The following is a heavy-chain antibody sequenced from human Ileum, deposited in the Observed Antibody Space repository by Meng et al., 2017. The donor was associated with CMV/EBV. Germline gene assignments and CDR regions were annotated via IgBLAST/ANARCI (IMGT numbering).Heavy chain of an antibody. V-gene: IGHV3-23*03. Sequence: GESLKISCAASGFTFSSYSMNWVRQAPGKGLEWVSVIYRGVSSTYYADSVKGRFTISRDDSRNTLWLQMNSLRAEDTAVYYCAKNHASFYYDSSGRGAFDIWGQGTMVTVSS. J-gene: IGHJ3*02. CDR1: GFTFSSYS. CDR3: AKNHASFYYDSSGRGAFDI. CDR2: IYRGVSST. D-gene: IGHD3-22*01.